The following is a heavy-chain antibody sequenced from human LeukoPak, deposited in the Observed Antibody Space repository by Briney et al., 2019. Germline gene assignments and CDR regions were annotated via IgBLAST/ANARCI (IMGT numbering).Heavy chain of an antibody. CDR2: IIPIFGTA. Sequence: SVKVSCKASGYTFTGYYMHWVRQAPGQGLEWMGGIIPIFGTANYAQKFQGRVTITADESTSTAYMELSSLRSEDTAVYYCARKHQYYDIPGGWFDPWGQGTLVTVSS. V-gene: IGHV1-69*13. CDR1: GYTFTGYY. D-gene: IGHD3-9*01. J-gene: IGHJ5*02. CDR3: ARKHQYYDIPGGWFDP.